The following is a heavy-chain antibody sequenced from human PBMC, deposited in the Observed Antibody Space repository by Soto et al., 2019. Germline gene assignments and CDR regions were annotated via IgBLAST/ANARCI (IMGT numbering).Heavy chain of an antibody. D-gene: IGHD2-2*01. J-gene: IGHJ6*02. V-gene: IGHV5-51*01. CDR2: IYPGDSDT. Sequence: PGESLKISCKGSGYSFTSYWIGWVRQMPGKGLEWMGIIYPGDSDTRYSPSFQGQVTISADKSISTAYLQWSSLKASDTAMYYCARLPDIVVVPAAPVGDYYYGMDVWGQGTTVTVSS. CDR3: ARLPDIVVVPAAPVGDYYYGMDV. CDR1: GYSFTSYW.